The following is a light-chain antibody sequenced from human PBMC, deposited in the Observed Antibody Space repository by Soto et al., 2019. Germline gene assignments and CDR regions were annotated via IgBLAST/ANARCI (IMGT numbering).Light chain of an antibody. CDR1: QIISSF. V-gene: IGKV1-39*01. J-gene: IGKJ2*02. CDR3: QQSYSVPCT. Sequence: DIQMTQSPSSLSASVGDRVTITCRASQIISSFLNWYQQKPGKAPKPLIYAASSLQSGVPARFSGSGSGIDFTLTISSLQPVDFATYYCQQSYSVPCTFGQGTKLEIK. CDR2: AAS.